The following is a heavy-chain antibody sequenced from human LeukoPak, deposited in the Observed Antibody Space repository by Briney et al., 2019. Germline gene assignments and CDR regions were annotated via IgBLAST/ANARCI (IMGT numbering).Heavy chain of an antibody. CDR1: GFTFSTYA. D-gene: IGHD5-18*01. J-gene: IGHJ4*02. V-gene: IGHV3-23*01. CDR3: AKNRATGMAFYDY. Sequence: PGGPLRLSCAASGFTFSTYAMTWVRQAPGKGLEWLSAISGDGVYIYYSESVKGRFTNSRDNSKSTLYLQMSNLRAEDTAVYYCAKNRATGMAFYDYWGQGIQVTISS. CDR2: ISGDGVYI.